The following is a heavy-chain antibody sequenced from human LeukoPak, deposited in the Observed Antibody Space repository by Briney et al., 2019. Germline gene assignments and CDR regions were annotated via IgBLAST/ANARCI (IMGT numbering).Heavy chain of an antibody. CDR2: IVGSSST. J-gene: IGHJ4*02. CDR1: GLTFSNFA. V-gene: IGHV3-21*01. Sequence: GGSLRLSCAASGLTFSNFAMTWVRQAPGKGLEWVSSIVGSSSTYYADSLKGRFTISRDNAKNSLYLQMNSLRAEDTAVYYCARIGAGASRDYWGQGTLVTVSS. D-gene: IGHD6-13*01. CDR3: ARIGAGASRDY.